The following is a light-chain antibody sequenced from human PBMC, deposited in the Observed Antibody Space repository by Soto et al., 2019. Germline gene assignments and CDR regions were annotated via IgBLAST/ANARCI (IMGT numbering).Light chain of an antibody. Sequence: QSVLTQPASVSGSPGQSITVSCTGSSSDVGGSDYISWYQQFPGKSPKLMIYAVSDRPSGVSDRFSGSKSGITASLTISGLQTEDEADYYCISYTNRQSYVFGTGTKVTVL. CDR3: ISYTNRQSYV. V-gene: IGLV2-14*01. J-gene: IGLJ1*01. CDR1: SSDVGGSDY. CDR2: AVS.